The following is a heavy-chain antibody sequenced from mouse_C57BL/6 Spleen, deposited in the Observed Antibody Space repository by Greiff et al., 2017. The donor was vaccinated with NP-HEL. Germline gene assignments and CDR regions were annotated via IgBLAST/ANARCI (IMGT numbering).Heavy chain of an antibody. V-gene: IGHV14-2*01. CDR1: GFNIKDYY. CDR3: ARGGRYYGSSWFDY. CDR2: IDPEDGET. D-gene: IGHD1-1*01. Sequence: VQLQQSGAELVKPGASVKLSCTASGFNIKDYYMHWLKQRTEQGLEWIGRIDPEDGETKYAPKFQGKATITADTSSNTAYLQLSSLTSEDTAVYYCARGGRYYGSSWFDYWGQGTSLPLSS. J-gene: IGHJ2*02.